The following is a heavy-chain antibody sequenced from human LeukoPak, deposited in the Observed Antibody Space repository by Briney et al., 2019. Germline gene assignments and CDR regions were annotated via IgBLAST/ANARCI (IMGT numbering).Heavy chain of an antibody. D-gene: IGHD4-11*01. CDR1: GFTFSSYS. J-gene: IGHJ4*02. V-gene: IGHV3-48*01. Sequence: GGSLRLSCAASGFTFSSYSMNWVRQAPGKGLEWVSYISSSGSTIYYADSVKGRFTISRDNSKNTLYLQMNSLRADDTAVYYCANPPTVTSFGYWGQGTPVTVSS. CDR2: ISSSGSTI. CDR3: ANPPTVTSFGY.